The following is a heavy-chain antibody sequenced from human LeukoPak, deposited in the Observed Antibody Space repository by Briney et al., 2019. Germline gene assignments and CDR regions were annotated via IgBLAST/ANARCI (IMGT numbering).Heavy chain of an antibody. CDR1: GGSISSGDYY. CDR3: AGNLVATSSIDY. CDR2: IYYSGST. D-gene: IGHD5-12*01. Sequence: SETLSLTCTVSGGSISSGDYYWSWIPQPPGKGLEWIGYIYYSGSTYYNPSLKSRVTISVDTSKNQFSLKLSSVTAADTAVYYCAGNLVATSSIDYWGQGTLVTVSS. J-gene: IGHJ4*02. V-gene: IGHV4-30-4*08.